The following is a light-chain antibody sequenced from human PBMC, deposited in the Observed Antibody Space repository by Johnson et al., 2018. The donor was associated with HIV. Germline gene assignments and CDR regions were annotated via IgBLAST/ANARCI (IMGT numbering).Light chain of an antibody. J-gene: IGLJ1*01. Sequence: QSVLTQPPSVSAAPGQKVTISCSGSSSNIANNYVSWYQQLPETAPKLLIYDNNKRPSGIPDRFSGSKSGTSATLGITGLQTGDEADYYCGTWDSSLSAGFYVFGTGTEVTVL. V-gene: IGLV1-51*01. CDR3: GTWDSSLSAGFYV. CDR2: DNN. CDR1: SSNIANNY.